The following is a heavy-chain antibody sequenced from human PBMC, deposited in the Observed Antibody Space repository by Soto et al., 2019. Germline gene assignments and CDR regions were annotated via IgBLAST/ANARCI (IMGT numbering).Heavy chain of an antibody. CDR2: ISAYNGNT. Sequence: ASVKVSCKASGYTFTNYGISWVRQAPGQGLEWMGWISAYNGNTNYAQKLQGRVTMTTDTSTSTAYMELRSLRSDDTAVYYCASSFTSSQWRYGMDVWGQGTTVTVLL. J-gene: IGHJ6*02. CDR1: GYTFTNYG. CDR3: ASSFTSSQWRYGMDV. D-gene: IGHD2-2*01. V-gene: IGHV1-18*01.